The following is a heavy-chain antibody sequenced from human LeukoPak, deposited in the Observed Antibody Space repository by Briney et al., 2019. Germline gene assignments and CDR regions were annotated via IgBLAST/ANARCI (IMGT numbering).Heavy chain of an antibody. V-gene: IGHV4-34*01. CDR1: GGSFSGYY. CDR2: INHSGST. Sequence: NASETLSLTCAVYGGSFSGYYWSWIRQPPGKGLEWIGEINHSGSTNYNPSLKSRVTISVDTSKNQFSLKLSSVTAADTAVYYCARGPTDPSDVWGKGTTVTVSS. J-gene: IGHJ6*04. CDR3: ARGPTDPSDV.